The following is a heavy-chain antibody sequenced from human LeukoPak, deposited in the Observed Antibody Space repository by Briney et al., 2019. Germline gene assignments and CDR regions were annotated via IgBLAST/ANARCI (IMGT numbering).Heavy chain of an antibody. Sequence: SETLSLTCTVSGGSISSSSYYWGWIRQPPGKGLEWIANIYYSGSTYYNPSLKSRVTISVDTSKNQLSLKLSAVTAADTAVYYCARAQVPAMRFYYYYYMDVWGKGTTVTVSS. CDR3: ARAQVPAMRFYYYYYMDV. V-gene: IGHV4-39*02. CDR2: IYYSGST. J-gene: IGHJ6*03. CDR1: GGSISSSSYY. D-gene: IGHD5-18*01.